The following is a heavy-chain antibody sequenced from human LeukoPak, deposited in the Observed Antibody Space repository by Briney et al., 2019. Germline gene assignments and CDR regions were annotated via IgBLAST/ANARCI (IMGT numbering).Heavy chain of an antibody. CDR1: GGSISSSSYY. CDR2: IYYSGST. CDR3: VRLGRFLEEVDY. V-gene: IGHV4-39*01. J-gene: IGHJ4*02. D-gene: IGHD3-3*01. Sequence: PSETLSLTCTVSGGSISSSSYYWGWIRQPPGKGLEWIGSIYYSGSTYYNPSLKSRVTISVDTSKNQFSLKLSSVTAADTAVYYCVRLGRFLEEVDYWGQGTLVTVSS.